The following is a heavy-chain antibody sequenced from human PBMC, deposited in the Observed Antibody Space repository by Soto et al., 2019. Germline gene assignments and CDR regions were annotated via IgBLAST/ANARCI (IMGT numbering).Heavy chain of an antibody. J-gene: IGHJ6*02. CDR3: AGGDHSTSLGGMDV. V-gene: IGHV1-69*01. D-gene: IGHD6-6*01. CDR1: GGSFNSCA. Sequence: QVQMVQSGAELQKPGSSVKVSCKTSGGSFNSCAINWVRQAPGQGLEWLGGTIPFILTPNYAQQFQGRVTITADEPTSTGYLELSSLRSDDTAVYYCAGGDHSTSLGGMDVWGQGTTVIVSS. CDR2: TIPFILTP.